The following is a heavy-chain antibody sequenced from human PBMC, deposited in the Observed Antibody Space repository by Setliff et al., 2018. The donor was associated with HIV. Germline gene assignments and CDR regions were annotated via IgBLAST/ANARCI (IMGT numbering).Heavy chain of an antibody. D-gene: IGHD3-3*01. Sequence: GGSLRLSCTASDSTFRSYGIHWVRQAPDKGLQWVAYIRNDGSNKYYRDYVRYRLFVSRDNSKNTVFLEMNSLRYDDSGVYYCARDAQPGTVTIFGVVTYFDSWGRGTLVTVSS. J-gene: IGHJ4*02. CDR3: ARDAQPGTVTIFGVVTYFDS. CDR2: IRNDGSNK. CDR1: DSTFRSYG. V-gene: IGHV3-30*02.